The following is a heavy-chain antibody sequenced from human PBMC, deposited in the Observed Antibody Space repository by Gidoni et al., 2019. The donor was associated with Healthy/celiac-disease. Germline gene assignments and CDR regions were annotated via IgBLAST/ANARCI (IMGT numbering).Heavy chain of an antibody. CDR2: IYPGDSDT. Sequence: EVQLVQSGAEVNKPGESLKISCKGSGYSFTSYGIGWVRQMPGKGLEWMGIIYPGDSDTRYSPSFQGKVTISDDKSISTAYLQWSSLKASDTAMYYCARQVDKRGYYDRSGYGPYAFDIWGQGTMVTVSS. D-gene: IGHD3-22*01. CDR1: GYSFTSYG. CDR3: ARQVDKRGYYDRSGYGPYAFDI. J-gene: IGHJ3*02. V-gene: IGHV5-51*01.